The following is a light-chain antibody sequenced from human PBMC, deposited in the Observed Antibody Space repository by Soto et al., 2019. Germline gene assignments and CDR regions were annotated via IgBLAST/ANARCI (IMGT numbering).Light chain of an antibody. CDR3: QQYGGSPPAYT. CDR1: QSVASSY. J-gene: IGKJ2*01. Sequence: EVVLTQSPGTLSLSPGERVTLSCRASQSVASSYLAWYQQKPGRAPRLLFYSASSRATGIPDRFSGSGSGTDFTLTISRVEPEDFAVYYCQQYGGSPPAYTFGLGTRLEI. CDR2: SAS. V-gene: IGKV3-20*01.